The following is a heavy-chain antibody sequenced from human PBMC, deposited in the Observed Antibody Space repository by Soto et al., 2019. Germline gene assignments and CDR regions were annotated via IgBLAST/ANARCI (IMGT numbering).Heavy chain of an antibody. J-gene: IGHJ2*01. V-gene: IGHV3-30*18. Sequence: QVQLVESGGGVVQPERSLRLSCAASGFTFSSYGMHWVRQAPGKGLEWVAVISYDGSNKYYADSVKGRFTISRDNSKNTLYLQMNSLRAEDTAVYYCAKVGIQLWSYWYFDLWGRGTLVTVSS. CDR2: ISYDGSNK. CDR1: GFTFSSYG. D-gene: IGHD5-18*01. CDR3: AKVGIQLWSYWYFDL.